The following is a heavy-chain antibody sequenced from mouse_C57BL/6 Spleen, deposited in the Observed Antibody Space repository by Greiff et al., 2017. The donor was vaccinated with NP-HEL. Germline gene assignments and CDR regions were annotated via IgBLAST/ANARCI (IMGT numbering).Heavy chain of an antibody. CDR3: TRSGMVTAGSTDY. D-gene: IGHD2-2*01. CDR1: GYTFTSYW. CDR2: LYPGNSDT. J-gene: IGHJ2*01. V-gene: IGHV1-5*01. Sequence: VQLQQSGTVLARPGASVKISCKTSGYTFTSYWMHWVKQRPGQGLEWIGALYPGNSDTSSNQKFKGKAQLTAVTSASTAYMELSSLTNEDSAVYYCTRSGMVTAGSTDYGGQGTTLTVSS.